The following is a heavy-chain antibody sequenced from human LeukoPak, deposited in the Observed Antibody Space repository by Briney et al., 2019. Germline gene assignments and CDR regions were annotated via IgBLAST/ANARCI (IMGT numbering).Heavy chain of an antibody. CDR3: ARHFADSSSSHFDY. J-gene: IGHJ4*02. CDR2: VYYTGST. Sequence: SETLSLTCSVSGGSVSSYYWSWIRQPPGKGLEWIGYVYYTGSTNYNPSLKSRVTMFEDKSKNQFSLRLYSVTVADTAVYYCARHFADSSSSHFDYWGQGSLVTVSS. CDR1: GGSVSSYY. V-gene: IGHV4-59*08. D-gene: IGHD6-6*01.